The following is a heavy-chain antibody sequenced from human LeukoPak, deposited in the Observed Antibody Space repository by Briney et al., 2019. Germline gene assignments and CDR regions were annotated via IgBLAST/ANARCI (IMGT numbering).Heavy chain of an antibody. CDR1: GGSISSYY. CDR3: AREGGSGSYYKSQEPDYYYYGMDV. V-gene: IGHV4-59*01. D-gene: IGHD3-10*01. J-gene: IGHJ6*02. CDR2: IYYSGST. Sequence: PSETLSLTCTVSGGSISSYYWSWIRQPPGKGLEWIGYIYYSGSTNYNPSLKSRVTISVDTSKNQFSLKLSSVTAADTAVYYCAREGGSGSYYKSQEPDYYYYGMDVWGQGTTVTVSS.